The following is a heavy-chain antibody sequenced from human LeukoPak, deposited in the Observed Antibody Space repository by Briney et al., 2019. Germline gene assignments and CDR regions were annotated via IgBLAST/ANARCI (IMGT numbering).Heavy chain of an antibody. Sequence: PSETLSLTCTVPGGSISSGSYYWSWIRQPAGKGLEWIGRIYTSGSTNYNPSLKSRVTISVDTSKNQFSLKLSSVTAADTAVYYCARGYFWSGYYAPFDYWGQGTLVTVSS. D-gene: IGHD3-3*01. V-gene: IGHV4-61*02. CDR3: ARGYFWSGYYAPFDY. CDR2: IYTSGST. J-gene: IGHJ4*02. CDR1: GGSISSGSYY.